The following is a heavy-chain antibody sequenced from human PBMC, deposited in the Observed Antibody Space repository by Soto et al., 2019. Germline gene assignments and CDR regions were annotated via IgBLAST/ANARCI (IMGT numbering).Heavy chain of an antibody. CDR1: GGPFKSFT. J-gene: IGHJ4*02. CDR3: ATKGVSGWFFDY. CDR2: IIPIFETA. Sequence: SVKVSWKSSGGPFKSFTFTLVRQAPGQGLEWIGGIIPIFETANYAHKFQDRVTITAYESTSTVYMELSSLRSADTAVYYCATKGVSGWFFDYWGQGTVGTVSS. V-gene: IGHV1-69*13. D-gene: IGHD6-19*01.